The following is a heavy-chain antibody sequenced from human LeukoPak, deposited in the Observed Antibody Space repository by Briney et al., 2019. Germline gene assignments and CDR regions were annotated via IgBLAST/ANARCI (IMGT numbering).Heavy chain of an antibody. V-gene: IGHV1-18*04. D-gene: IGHD6-19*01. J-gene: IGHJ4*02. CDR1: GYTFTSYG. CDR3: ARVWGPVAGVIDH. CDR2: ISGHNGNT. Sequence: ASVKVSCKASGYTFTSYGITWVRQAPGQGLEWMGWISGHNGNTKYAKKIQGRVTLSRDRSTSTAYMELRSLRSDDTAVYYCARVWGPVAGVIDHWGQGTLVTVSS.